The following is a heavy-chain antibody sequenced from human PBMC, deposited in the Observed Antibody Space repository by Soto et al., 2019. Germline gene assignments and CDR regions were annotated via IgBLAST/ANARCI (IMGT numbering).Heavy chain of an antibody. J-gene: IGHJ5*02. D-gene: IGHD6-6*01. V-gene: IGHV3-48*01. Sequence: GGSLRLSCAASGFTFSSYSMNWVRQAPGKGLEWVSYISSCSSTIYYADSVKGLFTISSDNAKNSLYLKMNSLRAEDTAVYYCARERPDGARLDPWGQGTSVTVSS. CDR2: ISSCSSTI. CDR1: GFTFSSYS. CDR3: ARERPDGARLDP.